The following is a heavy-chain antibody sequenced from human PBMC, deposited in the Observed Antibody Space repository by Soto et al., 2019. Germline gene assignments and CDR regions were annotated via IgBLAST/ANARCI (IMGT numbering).Heavy chain of an antibody. CDR2: ISSTSCYI. V-gene: IGHV3-21*01. D-gene: IGHD5-12*01. CDR3: ATRSGYNHPDYFDS. CDR1: GFPFRDYT. Sequence: GGSLRLPCAAFGFPFRDYTMNWVRQGPGKGLEWIASISSTSCYIYQAHSLKGRFTITRDNARSSLFLQMNSLRVEDTAVYYCATRSGYNHPDYFDSWGRGTLVTVSS. J-gene: IGHJ4*02.